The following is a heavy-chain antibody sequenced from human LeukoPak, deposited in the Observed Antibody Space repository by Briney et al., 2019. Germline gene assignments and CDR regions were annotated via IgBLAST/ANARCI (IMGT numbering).Heavy chain of an antibody. D-gene: IGHD6-19*01. J-gene: IGHJ4*02. V-gene: IGHV3-21*04. Sequence: PGGSLRLSCAASGFTFSSYTMNWVRQAPGKGLEWVSSISSSSSYIYYADSVKGRFTISRDNSKNTLYLQMNSLRAEDTAVYYCAKGPIGIAVATFDYWGQGTLVTVSS. CDR1: GFTFSSYT. CDR3: AKGPIGIAVATFDY. CDR2: ISSSSSYI.